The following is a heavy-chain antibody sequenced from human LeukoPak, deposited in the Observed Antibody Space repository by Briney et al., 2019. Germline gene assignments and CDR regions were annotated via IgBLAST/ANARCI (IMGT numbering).Heavy chain of an antibody. J-gene: IGHJ4*02. CDR3: ARGPPPDFDY. CDR1: GDSMISYY. CDR2: IHPSGST. Sequence: SETLSLTCTVSGDSMISYYWSWIRQPAGKGLEWIGRIHPSGSTNYNPSLKSRVTLSVDTSKNQFSLKLSSVTAADTAVYYCARGPPPDFDYWGRGTLVTVSS. V-gene: IGHV4-4*07.